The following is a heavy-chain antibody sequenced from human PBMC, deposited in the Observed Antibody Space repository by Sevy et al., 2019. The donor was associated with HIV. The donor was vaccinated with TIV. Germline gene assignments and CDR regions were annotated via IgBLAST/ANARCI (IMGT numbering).Heavy chain of an antibody. J-gene: IGHJ6*02. D-gene: IGHD2-2*01. V-gene: IGHV3-30*02. CDR2: IRFDGTIQ. Sequence: GGYLRLSCAASGFTFSTYGMHWVRQAPGKGLEWVAFIRFDGTIQYYADAVKGRLTISRDNSKNTLYLQMNSLRAEDTAVYFCAKVLHIVVVPAALDYYYGMDVWGQGTTVTVSS. CDR1: GFTFSTYG. CDR3: AKVLHIVVVPAALDYYYGMDV.